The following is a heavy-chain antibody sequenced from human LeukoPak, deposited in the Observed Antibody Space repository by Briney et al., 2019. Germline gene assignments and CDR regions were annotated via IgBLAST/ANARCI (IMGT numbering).Heavy chain of an antibody. D-gene: IGHD4-17*01. CDR1: GYSISSGYY. J-gene: IGHJ4*02. Sequence: SETLSLTCTVSGYSISSGYYWGWIRQPPGKGLEWIGSIYHSGSTYYNPSLKSRVTIQVDMSKNHFSPKQVPVTPADTAVYYCASGKTTARIFDYWGQGTLVTVSS. CDR2: IYHSGST. CDR3: ASGKTTARIFDY. V-gene: IGHV4-38-2*02.